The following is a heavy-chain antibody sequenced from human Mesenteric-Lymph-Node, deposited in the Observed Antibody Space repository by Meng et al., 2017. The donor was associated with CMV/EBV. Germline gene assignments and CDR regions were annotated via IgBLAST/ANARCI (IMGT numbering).Heavy chain of an antibody. D-gene: IGHD3-10*01. J-gene: IGHJ4*02. CDR3: ARGAHGSGSYYNSYYFDY. Sequence: GESLKISCAASAFSFSGYGMHWVRQAPGKGLDWVAFIRYDGNNEYYADSVKGRFTISRDNSKNTLYLQMNSLKTEDTALYYCARGAHGSGSYYNSYYFDYWGQGTLVTVSS. CDR1: AFSFSGYG. CDR2: IRYDGNNE. V-gene: IGHV3-30*02.